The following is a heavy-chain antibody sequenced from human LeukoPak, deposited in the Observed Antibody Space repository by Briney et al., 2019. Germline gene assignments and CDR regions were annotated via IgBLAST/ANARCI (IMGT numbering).Heavy chain of an antibody. V-gene: IGHV4-59*08. CDR3: ARVHKAVGYCSSTSCRTFDY. J-gene: IGHJ4*02. Sequence: SETLSLTCTVSGGSISSYYWSWIRQPPGKGLEWIGYIYYSGSTNYNPSLKSRVTISVDTSKNQSSLKLSSVTAADTAVYYCARVHKAVGYCSSTSCRTFDYWGQGTLVTVSS. CDR2: IYYSGST. CDR1: GGSISSYY. D-gene: IGHD2-2*01.